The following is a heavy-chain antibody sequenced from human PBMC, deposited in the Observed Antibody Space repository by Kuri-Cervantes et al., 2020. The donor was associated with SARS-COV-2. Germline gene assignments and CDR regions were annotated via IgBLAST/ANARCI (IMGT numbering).Heavy chain of an antibody. V-gene: IGHV4-39*07. CDR3: ARGRTRSTIYFFDS. CDR1: GGSISSSSYY. Sequence: GSLSLTCTVSGGSISSSSYYWGWIRQPPGKGLEWIGSIYYSGSTYYNPSLKSRVTISVDTSKNQFSLKLSSVTAADTAVYYCARGRTRSTIYFFDSGGQGTLVTVSS. D-gene: IGHD5/OR15-5a*01. CDR2: IYYSGST. J-gene: IGHJ4*02.